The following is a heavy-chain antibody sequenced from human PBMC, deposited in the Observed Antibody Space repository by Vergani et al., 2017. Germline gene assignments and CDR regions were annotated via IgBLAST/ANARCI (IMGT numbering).Heavy chain of an antibody. Sequence: QVHLVESGGGVVKLGRSLRPPCVVPGFTSSYYGMHWVRQAPGKGLEWVAVISYDGTQKYYADSVKGRFTISRDNSKSTLYLQMNSLRTEDTAVYYCATKSCGTPGCQIGYFREWGQGTLVTVSS. CDR3: ATKSCGTPGCQIGYFRE. D-gene: IGHD1-1*01. CDR2: ISYDGTQK. CDR1: GFTSSYYG. V-gene: IGHV3-30*03. J-gene: IGHJ1*01.